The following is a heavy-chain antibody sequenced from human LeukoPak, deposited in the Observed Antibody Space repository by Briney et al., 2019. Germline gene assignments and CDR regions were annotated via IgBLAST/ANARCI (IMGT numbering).Heavy chain of an antibody. V-gene: IGHV3-30-3*01. Sequence: GGSLRLSCAASGFTFSSYAMHWVRQAPGKGLEWVAVISYHGSNKYYADSVKGRVTISGDNSRNTLYLQMNSLRAEDTAVYYCARAHYYDSGNDYWGQGTLVTVSS. J-gene: IGHJ4*02. CDR1: GFTFSSYA. CDR3: ARAHYYDSGNDY. CDR2: ISYHGSNK. D-gene: IGHD3-22*01.